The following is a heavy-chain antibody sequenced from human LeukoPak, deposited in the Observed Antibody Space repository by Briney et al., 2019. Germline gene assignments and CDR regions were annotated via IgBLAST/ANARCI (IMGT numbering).Heavy chain of an antibody. D-gene: IGHD3-22*01. Sequence: TASETLSLTCIVSGGSISSYYWSWIRQPPGKGLEWIGYIYYTGSTNYNPSLKSRVTISLDTSSNQFSLRLSSVTAADTAVYYCARYDYDRFLDYWGQGTLVTVSS. V-gene: IGHV4-59*01. CDR1: GGSISSYY. CDR2: IYYTGST. CDR3: ARYDYDRFLDY. J-gene: IGHJ4*02.